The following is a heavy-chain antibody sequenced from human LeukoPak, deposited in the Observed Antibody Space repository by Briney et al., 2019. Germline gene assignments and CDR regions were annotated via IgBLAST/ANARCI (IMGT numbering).Heavy chain of an antibody. CDR2: IIPIFGTA. D-gene: IGHD2-15*01. J-gene: IGHJ5*02. Sequence: VASVKVSCKASGGTFSSYAISWVRQAPGQGLEWMGRIIPIFGTANYAQKFQGRVTITTEESTSTAYMELSSLRSEDTAVYYCARDPTNRSGGSSWFDPWGQGTLVTVSS. CDR3: ARDPTNRSGGSSWFDP. CDR1: GGTFSSYA. V-gene: IGHV1-69*05.